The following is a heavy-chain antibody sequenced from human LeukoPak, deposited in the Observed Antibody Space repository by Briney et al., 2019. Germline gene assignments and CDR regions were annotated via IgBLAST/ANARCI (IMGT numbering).Heavy chain of an antibody. CDR2: ISSGSDTI. CDR1: GFTFSSYS. CDR3: ARVIYYYYYMDV. J-gene: IGHJ6*03. V-gene: IGHV3-48*01. Sequence: GGSLRLSCAASGFTFSSYSMNWVRQAPGKGLEWVSYISSGSDTIYYADSVKGRFTISRDNAKNSLYLQMNSLRAEDTAVYYCARVIYYYYYMDVWGKGTTVTVSS.